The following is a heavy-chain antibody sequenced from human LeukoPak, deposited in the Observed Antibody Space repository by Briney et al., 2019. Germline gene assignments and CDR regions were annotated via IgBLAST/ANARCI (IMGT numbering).Heavy chain of an antibody. D-gene: IGHD1-1*01. CDR2: IKWDDGST. J-gene: IGHJ1*01. CDR1: GFTFRDYN. V-gene: IGHV3-43*01. CDR3: AKDRERFGSGPIRH. Sequence: GGSLRLSCAASGFTFRDYNMHWDRQGPGKGLEWVSHIKWDDGSTYYADSVKGRFTIARDNSKNSLYLQMNSLRTDDTALYYCAKDRERFGSGPIRHWGQGTLVTVSS.